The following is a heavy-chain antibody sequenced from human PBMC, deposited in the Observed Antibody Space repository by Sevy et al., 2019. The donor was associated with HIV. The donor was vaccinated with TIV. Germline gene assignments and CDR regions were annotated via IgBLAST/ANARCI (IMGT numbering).Heavy chain of an antibody. CDR2: ISAYNGNT. CDR3: ARVRWSYYDSSGYWFDP. V-gene: IGHV1-18*01. CDR1: GYTFTSYG. Sequence: ASVKVSCKASGYTFTSYGISWVRQAPGQGLEWMGWISAYNGNTNYAQMLQGRVTMTTDTSTSTAYMELRSLRSDDTAVYYCARVRWSYYDSSGYWFDPWGQGTLVTVSS. D-gene: IGHD3-22*01. J-gene: IGHJ5*02.